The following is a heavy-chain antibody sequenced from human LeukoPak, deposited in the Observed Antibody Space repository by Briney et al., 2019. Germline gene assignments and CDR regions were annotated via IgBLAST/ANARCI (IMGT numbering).Heavy chain of an antibody. CDR3: ARHPGYSSGWWYFDF. V-gene: IGHV4-39*01. CDR1: GGSINSNNHY. J-gene: IGHJ4*02. D-gene: IGHD5-18*01. Sequence: PETLSLTCTVSGGSINSNNHYWGWIRQPPGKGLEWLGSINYSGTIFYSPSLNSRVTISVDTSGNQFSLKLTSATAADTAVYYCARHPGYSSGWWYFDFWGQGTLVTVSS. CDR2: INYSGTI.